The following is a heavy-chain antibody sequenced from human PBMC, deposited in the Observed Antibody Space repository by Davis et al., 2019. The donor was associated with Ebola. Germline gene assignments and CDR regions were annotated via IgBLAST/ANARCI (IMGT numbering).Heavy chain of an antibody. V-gene: IGHV3-30*04. CDR1: GFTFSSYA. CDR3: ARKTEFDY. J-gene: IGHJ4*02. Sequence: GESLKISCAASGFTFSSYAMSWVRQAPGKGLEWVAVISYDGSNKYYADSVKGRFTISRDNSKNTLYLQMNSLRAEDTAVYYCARKTEFDYWGQGTLVTVSS. CDR2: ISYDGSNK.